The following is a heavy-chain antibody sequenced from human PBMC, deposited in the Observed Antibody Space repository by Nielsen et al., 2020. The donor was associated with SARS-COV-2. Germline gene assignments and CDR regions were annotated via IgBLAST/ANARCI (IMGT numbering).Heavy chain of an antibody. J-gene: IGHJ4*02. Sequence: AAVLVSCKASGDTFTSYYTQSLGQDAAQGLVWMGIINPSGGSTSYAQEFQGSVIMTRNTSSNTVYMEMSSLRSEDTAVYYCARAIRPDGSGSGAVYWGQGALVTVSS. CDR1: GDTFTSYY. CDR2: INPSGGST. CDR3: ARAIRPDGSGSGAVY. D-gene: IGHD3-10*01. V-gene: IGHV1-46*01.